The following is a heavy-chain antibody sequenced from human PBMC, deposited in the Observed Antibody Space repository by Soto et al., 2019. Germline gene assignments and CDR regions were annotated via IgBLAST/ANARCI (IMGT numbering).Heavy chain of an antibody. Sequence: QITLKESGPTLVKPTQTLTLTCSFSGFSLSSSAMGVGWIRQPPGKALEWLALIYWDDDKRYSPSLRSRLAITKDTSKTQVVLTMTNMDPVDTATYYCAHKGGRGAGMDVWGQGTTVTVSS. D-gene: IGHD2-15*01. CDR2: IYWDDDK. J-gene: IGHJ6*02. V-gene: IGHV2-5*02. CDR1: GFSLSSSAMG. CDR3: AHKGGRGAGMDV.